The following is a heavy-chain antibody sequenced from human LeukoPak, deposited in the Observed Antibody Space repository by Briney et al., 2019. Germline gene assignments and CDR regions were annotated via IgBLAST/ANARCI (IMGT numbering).Heavy chain of an antibody. CDR2: ISSSGDDT. J-gene: IGHJ4*02. CDR1: GFTFSSYA. V-gene: IGHV3-23*01. D-gene: IGHD7-27*01. CDR3: AKGQTWASVYFDS. Sequence: GGSLTLSCAAFGFTFSSYAMSWVRQAPGKGLEYISAISSSGDDTLYADSVKGRFTISRDNFKNTLYLQMNSLRAEDTAVYYCAKGQTWASVYFDSWGQGTLVTVSS.